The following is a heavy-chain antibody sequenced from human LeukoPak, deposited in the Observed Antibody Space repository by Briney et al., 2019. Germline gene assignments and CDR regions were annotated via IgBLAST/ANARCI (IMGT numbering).Heavy chain of an antibody. J-gene: IGHJ4*02. D-gene: IGHD6-19*01. V-gene: IGHV5-51*01. CDR3: ARTIAVAGGYVDY. CDR1: GYSFTSYW. Sequence: GESLKISCKGSGYSFTSYWIGWVRQTPGKGLEWMGIIYPGDSDTRYSPSFQGQVTISADKSISTAYLQWSSLKASDTAMYYCARTIAVAGGYVDYWGQGTLVTVSS. CDR2: IYPGDSDT.